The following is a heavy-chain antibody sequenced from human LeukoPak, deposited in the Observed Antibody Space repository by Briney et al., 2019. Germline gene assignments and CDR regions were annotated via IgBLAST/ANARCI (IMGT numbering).Heavy chain of an antibody. J-gene: IGHJ5*02. CDR1: GFTFDDYG. V-gene: IGHV3-20*04. Sequence: PGGSLRLSCAASGFTFDDYGMSWVRQAPGKGLEWVSGIYWNGGSTGYADSVKGRFTISRDNVKNSLFLQMNSLRAEDTAVYYCARDTGGRGWFDPWGQGTLVTVSS. D-gene: IGHD2-8*02. CDR3: ARDTGGRGWFDP. CDR2: IYWNGGST.